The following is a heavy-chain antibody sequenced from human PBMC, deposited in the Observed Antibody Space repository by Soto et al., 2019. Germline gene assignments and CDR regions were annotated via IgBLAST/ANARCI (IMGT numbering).Heavy chain of an antibody. CDR2: ITSSSSDI. CDR3: ARAGYRQLVFDL. J-gene: IGHJ4*02. D-gene: IGHD6-6*01. CDR1: GFTFSSHG. V-gene: IGHV3-21*01. Sequence: PGGSLRLSCAAFGFTFSSHGMNWVRQAPGQGLEWVSHITSSSSDIDYADSVKGRFTISRDNAKNSLYLQMNDLRAEDTAVYYCARAGYRQLVFDLWGQGTPVTVS.